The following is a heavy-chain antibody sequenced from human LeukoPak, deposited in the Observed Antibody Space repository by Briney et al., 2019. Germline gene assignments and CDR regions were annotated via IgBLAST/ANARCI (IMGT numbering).Heavy chain of an antibody. D-gene: IGHD3-22*01. Sequence: SETLSLTCTVSGGSTSSYYWSWIRQPPGKGLEWIGYIYYSGSTNYNPSLKSRVTISVDTSKNQFSLKLSSVTAADTAVYYCARDYYDSSGYYSGAFDIWGQGTMVTVSP. CDR1: GGSTSSYY. V-gene: IGHV4-59*01. CDR2: IYYSGST. J-gene: IGHJ3*02. CDR3: ARDYYDSSGYYSGAFDI.